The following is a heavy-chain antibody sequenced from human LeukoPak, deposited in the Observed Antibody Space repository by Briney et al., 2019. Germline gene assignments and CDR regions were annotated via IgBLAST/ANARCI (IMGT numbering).Heavy chain of an antibody. CDR3: ARFVAVAGSIFDY. Sequence: SETLSLTCTVSRGSISSHYWSWIRQPPGKGLEWIGYIYYSGSTNYNPSLKSRVTISVDTSKNQFSLKLSSVTAADTAVYYCARFVAVAGSIFDYWGQGTLVTVSS. J-gene: IGHJ4*02. V-gene: IGHV4-59*11. CDR1: RGSISSHY. CDR2: IYYSGST. D-gene: IGHD6-19*01.